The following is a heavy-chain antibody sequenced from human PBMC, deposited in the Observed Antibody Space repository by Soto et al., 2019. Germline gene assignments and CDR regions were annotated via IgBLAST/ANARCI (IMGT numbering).Heavy chain of an antibody. Sequence: SETLSLTCTVSGGSVSSGSYYWNWIRQPPGKRLVWIGYISYSGITHYSPSLKSRVAIEVDTSKHHFSLKLSSVTAADTAVYYCARRSSFGFDSWGQGTLVTVAS. CDR1: GGSVSSGSYY. CDR2: ISYSGIT. CDR3: ARRSSFGFDS. J-gene: IGHJ4*02. V-gene: IGHV4-61*03. D-gene: IGHD3-3*01.